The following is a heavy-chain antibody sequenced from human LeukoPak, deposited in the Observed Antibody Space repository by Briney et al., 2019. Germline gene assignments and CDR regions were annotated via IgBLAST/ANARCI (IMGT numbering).Heavy chain of an antibody. CDR2: IYTSGTT. CDR3: ARSWLQFSDY. J-gene: IGHJ4*02. V-gene: IGHV4-61*02. CDR1: GGSISSGSYY. D-gene: IGHD5-24*01. Sequence: SETLSLTCTVSGGSISSGSYYWSWIRQPAGKGLEWIGRIYTSGTTNCNPSLKSRVTISVDTSKNQFSLKLSSVTAADTAVYFCARSWLQFSDYWGQGTLVTVSS.